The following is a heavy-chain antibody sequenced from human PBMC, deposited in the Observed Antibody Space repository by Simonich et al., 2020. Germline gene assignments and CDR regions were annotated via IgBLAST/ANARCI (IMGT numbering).Heavy chain of an antibody. CDR2: KNPNNGGK. V-gene: IGHV1-2*02. CDR3: ARSHIAAAGTGYFQH. D-gene: IGHD6-13*01. J-gene: IGHJ1*01. Sequence: QVQLVQAGAEVKKPGASVKVSCKASGYPCTGYYMHWERQAPGQGLEGVAGKNPNNGGKNYAKKFQGRVTMTRDTSISTAYMELSRLRSDDTAVYYCARSHIAAAGTGYFQHWGQGTLVTVSS. CDR1: GYPCTGYY.